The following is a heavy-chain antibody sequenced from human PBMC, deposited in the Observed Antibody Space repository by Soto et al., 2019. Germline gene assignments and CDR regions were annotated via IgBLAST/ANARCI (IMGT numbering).Heavy chain of an antibody. J-gene: IGHJ6*03. V-gene: IGHV4-4*02. CDR3: ARDRKLGYCSGGSCRYYYYMDV. Sequence: QVQLQESGPGLVKPSGTLSLTCAVSSGSISSSNWWSWVRQPPGKGLEWIGEIYHSGITNYNPSLKSRVIISVYKSKNQFSPKMSSVTAADTAVYYCARDRKLGYCSGGSCRYYYYMDVWGKGTTVTVSS. D-gene: IGHD2-15*01. CDR2: IYHSGIT. CDR1: SGSISSSNW.